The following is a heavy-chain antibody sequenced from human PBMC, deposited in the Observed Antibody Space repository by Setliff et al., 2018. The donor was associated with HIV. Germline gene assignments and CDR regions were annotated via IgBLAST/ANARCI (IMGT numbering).Heavy chain of an antibody. D-gene: IGHD3-16*01. CDR1: GFNFDDHG. CDR3: ARDDDYAFDI. J-gene: IGHJ3*02. CDR2: ISWSSHSI. V-gene: IGHV3-9*01. Sequence: GGSLRLSCAASGFNFDDHGMHWVRQAPGKGLEWVSGISWSSHSIAYADSVRGRFSISRDNAKNSLYLHMNSLRAEDTAVYYCARDDDYAFDIWGQGTVVTVSS.